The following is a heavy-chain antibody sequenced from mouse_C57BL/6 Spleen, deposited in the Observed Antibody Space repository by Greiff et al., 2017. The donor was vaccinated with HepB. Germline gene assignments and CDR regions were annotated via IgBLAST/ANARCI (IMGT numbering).Heavy chain of an antibody. D-gene: IGHD1-3*01. Sequence: VQLQQPGAELVMPGASVKLSCKASGYTFTSYWMHWVKQRPGQGLEWIGEIDPSDSYTNYNQKFKGKSTLTVDKSSSTAYMQLSSLTSEDSAVYYCARGLQPLEWWGEGTTLTVSS. J-gene: IGHJ2*01. CDR3: ARGLQPLEW. V-gene: IGHV1-69*01. CDR2: IDPSDSYT. CDR1: GYTFTSYW.